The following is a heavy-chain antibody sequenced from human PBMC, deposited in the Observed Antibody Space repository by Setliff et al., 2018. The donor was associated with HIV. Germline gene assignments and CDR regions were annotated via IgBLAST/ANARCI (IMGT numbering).Heavy chain of an antibody. D-gene: IGHD2-15*01. CDR2: IIHSGGT. CDR3: ARGGLGVVGAIDY. V-gene: IGHV4-34*01. J-gene: IGHJ4*02. CDR1: GGSFSGYY. Sequence: LPETLSLTCAVYGGSFSGYYWTWIRQPPGRGLEWIGEIIHSGGTNYNRSLKSRVTISVDTSKNQFSLNLSSVTAADTAVYYCARGGLGVVGAIDYWSQGTLVTVSS.